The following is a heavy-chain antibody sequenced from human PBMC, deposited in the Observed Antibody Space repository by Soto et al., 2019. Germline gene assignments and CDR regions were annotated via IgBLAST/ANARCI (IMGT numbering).Heavy chain of an antibody. J-gene: IGHJ3*02. CDR2: MNPNSGNT. CDR3: ASPARNYDFWSGYSFDI. CDR1: GYTFTSYD. V-gene: IGHV1-8*01. Sequence: ASVKVSFKASGYTFTSYDINWVRQATGQGLEWMGWMNPNSGNTGYAQKFQGRVTMTRNTSISTAYMELSSLRSEDTAVYYCASPARNYDFWSGYSFDIWGQGTMVT. D-gene: IGHD3-3*01.